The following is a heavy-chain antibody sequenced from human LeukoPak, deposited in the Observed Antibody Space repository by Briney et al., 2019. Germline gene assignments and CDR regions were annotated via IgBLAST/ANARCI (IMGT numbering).Heavy chain of an antibody. CDR1: GYTFTDYY. CDR2: INPNTGGT. V-gene: IGHV1-2*02. J-gene: IGHJ4*02. Sequence: GASVKVSCKASGYTFTDYYVHWVRQAPGQGPEWMGYINPNTGGTKYAQKFQDRVTMTRDTSISTAYMELSRLRSDDTAVYYCARVRDGNTVDFDYWGQGTLVTVSS. CDR3: ARVRDGNTVDFDY. D-gene: IGHD5-24*01.